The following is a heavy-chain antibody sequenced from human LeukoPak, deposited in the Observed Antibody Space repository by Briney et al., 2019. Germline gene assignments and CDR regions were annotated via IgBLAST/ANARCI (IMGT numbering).Heavy chain of an antibody. CDR2: IYYSGST. CDR1: GGSVSSGSYY. J-gene: IGHJ5*02. D-gene: IGHD3-9*01. Sequence: SETLSLTCTVSGGSVSSGSYYWSWIRQPPGKELEWIGYIYYSGSTNYNPSLKSRVTISVDTSKNQFSLKLSFVTAADTAVYYCARGNDVLTSWGQGTLVTVSS. V-gene: IGHV4-61*01. CDR3: ARGNDVLTS.